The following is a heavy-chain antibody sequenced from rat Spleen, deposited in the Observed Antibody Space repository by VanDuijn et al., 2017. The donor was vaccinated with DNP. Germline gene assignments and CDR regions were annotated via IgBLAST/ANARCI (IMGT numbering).Heavy chain of an antibody. V-gene: IGHV5-31*01. J-gene: IGHJ2*01. CDR1: GFTFNYYW. D-gene: IGHD1-1*01. CDR2: ISYDGGST. Sequence: EVQLVESGGDLVQPGRSLKLSCVASGFTFNYYWMAWVRQVPGKGLEWIASISYDGGSTYYRDSVKGRFTISRDNAKSTLYLQMDSLRSEDTATYYCATETNYYSGDVGYFDYWGQGLIVTVSS. CDR3: ATETNYYSGDVGYFDY.